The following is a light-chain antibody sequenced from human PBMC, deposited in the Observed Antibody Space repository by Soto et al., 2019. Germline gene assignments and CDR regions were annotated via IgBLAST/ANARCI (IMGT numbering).Light chain of an antibody. Sequence: EIVLTQSPATLSLSPGERATLSCSASQTVSSSLAWYQQKPGQAPRLLIYEASNRATGIPARFSGSGSGADFTLTISSLEPEDLAVYYCQQYNHWLPPWTFGQGTKVDI. J-gene: IGKJ1*01. CDR2: EAS. CDR3: QQYNHWLPPWT. CDR1: QTVSSS. V-gene: IGKV3-11*01.